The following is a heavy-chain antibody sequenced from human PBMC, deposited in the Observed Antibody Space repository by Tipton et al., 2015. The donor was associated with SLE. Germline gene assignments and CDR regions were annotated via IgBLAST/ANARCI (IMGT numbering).Heavy chain of an antibody. Sequence: TLSLTCTVSGGSISSHYWSWIRQPPGKGLEWIGYIYYSGSTNYNPSLKSRVTISVDTSKNQFSLKLSSVTAADTAVYYCARVAYYDSSGYPADYYYGMDVWGQGTTVTVSS. CDR3: ARVAYYDSSGYPADYYYGMDV. CDR1: GGSISSHY. CDR2: IYYSGST. D-gene: IGHD3-22*01. V-gene: IGHV4-59*11. J-gene: IGHJ6*02.